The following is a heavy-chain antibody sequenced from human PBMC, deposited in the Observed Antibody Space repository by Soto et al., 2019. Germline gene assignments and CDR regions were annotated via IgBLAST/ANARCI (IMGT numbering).Heavy chain of an antibody. V-gene: IGHV2-5*01. CDR3: AHGGPAASLDF. CDR1: GFSLSTSGVG. D-gene: IGHD6-13*01. J-gene: IGHJ4*02. CDR2: IYWNDDK. Sequence: QITLKESGPTLVKPTQTLTLTCTFSGFSLSTSGVGVGWIRQPPGKALEWLTLIYWNDDKRYSPSLKSMLTTTKDTSKNQVVLTMTNIVPVDTATYYWAHGGPAASLDFWGQGTLVTVSS.